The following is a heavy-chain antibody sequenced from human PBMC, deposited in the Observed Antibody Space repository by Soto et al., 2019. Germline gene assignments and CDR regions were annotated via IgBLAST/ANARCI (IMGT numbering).Heavy chain of an antibody. CDR1: GYSFTSYW. D-gene: IGHD2-2*01. CDR3: ARHEAYFSSTSSYHSDYYYYMDV. CDR2: IYPGDSDT. V-gene: IGHV5-51*01. Sequence: PGESLKISCKGSGYSFTSYWIGWVRQVPGKGLEWMGIIYPGDSDTRYSPSFQGQVTISADKSISTAYLQWSSLKASDTAMYYCARHEAYFSSTSSYHSDYYYYMDVWGKGTTVTVSS. J-gene: IGHJ6*03.